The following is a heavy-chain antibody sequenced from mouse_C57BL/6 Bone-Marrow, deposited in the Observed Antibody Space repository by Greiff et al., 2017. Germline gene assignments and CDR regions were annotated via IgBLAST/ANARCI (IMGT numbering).Heavy chain of an antibody. CDR2: ISSGGSYT. CDR1: GFTFSSYG. V-gene: IGHV5-6*02. J-gene: IGHJ1*03. Sequence: DVMLVESGGDLVKPGGSLKLSCAASGFTFSSYGMSWVRQTPDKRLEWVATISSGGSYTYYPDNVKGRFTNSRDNAKNTLYLQMSSLKSEYTALYYCTRDDWYFDVWGTGTTVTVSS. CDR3: TRDDWYFDV.